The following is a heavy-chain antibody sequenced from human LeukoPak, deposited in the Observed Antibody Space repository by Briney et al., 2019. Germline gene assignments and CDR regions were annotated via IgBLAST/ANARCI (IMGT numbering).Heavy chain of an antibody. D-gene: IGHD1-26*01. V-gene: IGHV4-59*11. J-gene: IGHJ4*02. CDR2: IYYSGST. Sequence: PSETLSLTCTVSGGSISSHYWSRIRQPPGKGLEWIGYIYYSGSTNYNPSLKSRVTISVDTSKNQFSLKLSSVTAADTAVYYCARDAIVGATYVSEDWGQGTLVTVSS. CDR3: ARDAIVGATYVSED. CDR1: GGSISSHY.